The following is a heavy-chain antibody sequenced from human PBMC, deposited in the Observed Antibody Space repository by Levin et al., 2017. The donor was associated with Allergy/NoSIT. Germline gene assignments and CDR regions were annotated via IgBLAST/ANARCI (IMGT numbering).Heavy chain of an antibody. J-gene: IGHJ4*02. Sequence: SCAASGFTFSSYEMNWVRRAPGKGLEWVSYISSTGSTIYSADSVKGRFTISRDNAKNSLYLHMNSLRAEDTAVYYCARQLGNFWSGYNYFDYGGQGTLVTVSS. V-gene: IGHV3-48*03. CDR3: ARQLGNFWSGYNYFDY. CDR1: GFTFSSYE. CDR2: ISSTGSTI. D-gene: IGHD3-3*01.